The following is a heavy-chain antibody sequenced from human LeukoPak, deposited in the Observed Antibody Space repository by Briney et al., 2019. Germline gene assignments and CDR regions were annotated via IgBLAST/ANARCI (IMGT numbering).Heavy chain of an antibody. CDR1: GFTFSDYY. CDR2: ISSSGSTI. Sequence: GGSLRLSCAASGFTFSDYYMSWNRQAPGKGLEWVSYISSSGSTIYYADSVKGRFTISRDNAKNSLYLQMNSLRAEDTAVYYCAARYYDSSGYYVYWGQGTLVTVSS. J-gene: IGHJ4*02. D-gene: IGHD3-22*01. V-gene: IGHV3-11*01. CDR3: AARYYDSSGYYVY.